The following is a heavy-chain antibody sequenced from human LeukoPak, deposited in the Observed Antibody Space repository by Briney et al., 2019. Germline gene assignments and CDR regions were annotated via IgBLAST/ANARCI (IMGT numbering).Heavy chain of an antibody. CDR3: ARDLYYDFWSGYRPDAFDI. D-gene: IGHD3-3*01. Sequence: PGGSLRLSCADSGFTVSSNYMSWVRQAPGKGLEWVSVVYSGGSTYYADSVKGRFTISRDNSKNTLYLQMNSLRAEDTAVYYCARDLYYDFWSGYRPDAFDIWGQGTMVTVSS. CDR2: VYSGGST. V-gene: IGHV3-66*02. J-gene: IGHJ3*02. CDR1: GFTVSSNY.